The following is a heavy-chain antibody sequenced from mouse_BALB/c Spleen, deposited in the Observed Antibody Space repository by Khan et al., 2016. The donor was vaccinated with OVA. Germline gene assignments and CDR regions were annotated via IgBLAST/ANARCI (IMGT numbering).Heavy chain of an antibody. CDR2: IDPKNGVT. Sequence: EVRLQQSGPELVKPGASVKMSCKTSGYTFTEYTLHWVKQSHGKSLEWIGVIDPKNGVTSYNQKFKGKATLTVDKSSSTAYMEFRSLTSEDSAVYYCARDAGRYWGQGTSVTVSS. V-gene: IGHV1-22*01. CDR1: GYTFTEYT. J-gene: IGHJ4*01. CDR3: ARDAGRY. D-gene: IGHD3-3*01.